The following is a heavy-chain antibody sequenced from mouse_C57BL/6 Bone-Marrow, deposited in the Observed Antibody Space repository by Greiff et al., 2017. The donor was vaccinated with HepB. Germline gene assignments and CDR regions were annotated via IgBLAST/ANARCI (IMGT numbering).Heavy chain of an antibody. J-gene: IGHJ4*01. CDR2: VWRGGST. V-gene: IGHV2-2*01. CDR1: GFSLTSYG. Sequence: VQRVESGPGPVQPSQSPSITCTVSGFSLTSYGVHWVRQAPGKGLEWLGVVWRGGSTDYNAAFIYRLSISKDNSKSQVFFKMNSLQADDTAIYYCATSYGSSPYYAMDYWGQGTSVTVSS. CDR3: ATSYGSSPYYAMDY. D-gene: IGHD1-1*01.